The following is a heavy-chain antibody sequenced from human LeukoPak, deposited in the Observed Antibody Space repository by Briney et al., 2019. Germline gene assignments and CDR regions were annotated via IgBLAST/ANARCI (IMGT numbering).Heavy chain of an antibody. CDR1: GFTFSSYS. J-gene: IGHJ3*02. Sequence: GGSLRLSCAASGFTFSSYSMNWVRQAPGKGLEWVSYISSSSSTIYYADSVKGRFTISRDNAKNSLYLQMNSLRAEDTAVYYCARVVPEGLRYFDWLLSNDAFDIWGQGTMVTVSS. D-gene: IGHD3-9*01. CDR2: ISSSSSTI. CDR3: ARVVPEGLRYFDWLLSNDAFDI. V-gene: IGHV3-48*01.